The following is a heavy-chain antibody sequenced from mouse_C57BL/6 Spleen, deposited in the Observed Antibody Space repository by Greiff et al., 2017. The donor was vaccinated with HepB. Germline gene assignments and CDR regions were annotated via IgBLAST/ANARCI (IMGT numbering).Heavy chain of an antibody. CDR1: GYAFSSSW. D-gene: IGHD2-4*01. CDR2: IYPGDGDT. V-gene: IGHV1-82*01. J-gene: IGHJ2*01. Sequence: VQLQQSGPELVKPGASVKISCKASGYAFSSSWMNWVKQRPGKGLEWIGRIYPGDGDTNYKGKFKGKATLTADKSSSTAYMQLSSLTSEDSAVYFCASGGLLDYWGQGTTLTVSS. CDR3: ASGGLLDY.